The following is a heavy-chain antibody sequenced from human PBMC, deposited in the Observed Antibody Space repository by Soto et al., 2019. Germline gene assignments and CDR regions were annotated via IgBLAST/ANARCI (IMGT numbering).Heavy chain of an antibody. CDR3: TRDGEHIVVVVAATYFDY. CDR1: GFTFGDYA. Sequence: GGSLRLSCTASGFTFGDYAMSWFRQAPGKGLEWVGFIRSKAYGGTTEYAASVKGRFTISRDDSKSIAYLQMNSLKTEDTAVYYCTRDGEHIVVVVAATYFDYWGQGTLVTVSS. V-gene: IGHV3-49*03. D-gene: IGHD2-15*01. CDR2: IRSKAYGGTT. J-gene: IGHJ4*02.